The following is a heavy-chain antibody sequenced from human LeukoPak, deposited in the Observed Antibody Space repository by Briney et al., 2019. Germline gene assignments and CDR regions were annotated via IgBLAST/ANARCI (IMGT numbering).Heavy chain of an antibody. CDR3: AKGYSSSWNNWFDP. J-gene: IGHJ5*02. CDR2: ISGSGGST. CDR1: GYTFSSYA. V-gene: IGHV3-23*01. D-gene: IGHD6-13*01. Sequence: PGGSLRLSCAASGYTFSSYAMSWVRQAPGKGLEWVSAISGSGGSTYYADSVKGRFTISRDNSKNTLYLQMNSLRAEDTAVYYCAKGYSSSWNNWFDPWGQGTLVTVSS.